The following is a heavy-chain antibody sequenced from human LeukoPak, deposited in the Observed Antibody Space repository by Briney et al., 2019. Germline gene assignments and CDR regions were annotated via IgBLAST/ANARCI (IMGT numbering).Heavy chain of an antibody. D-gene: IGHD3-16*01. V-gene: IGHV4-39*01. Sequence: SETLSLTCTVSGASISGSGYYWGWIRQPPGKGLEWIGSVYYSGRTCYHPSLKSRVTISLDTSKNQFSLNLSSVTAADTAVYYCAKHLDGGKKTFDIWGHGTMVTVSS. CDR3: AKHLDGGKKTFDI. CDR2: VYYSGRT. J-gene: IGHJ3*02. CDR1: GASISGSGYY.